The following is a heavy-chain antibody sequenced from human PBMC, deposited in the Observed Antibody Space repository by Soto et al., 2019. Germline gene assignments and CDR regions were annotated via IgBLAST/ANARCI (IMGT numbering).Heavy chain of an antibody. CDR3: ARDRGDYDY. D-gene: IGHD4-17*01. Sequence: GASVKVSCKASGYTFTSYGITWVRQAPGQGLEWMGWITGYNGNTNHAQSLQGRVTLTTDTSTNTAYMELTSLTSDDTAVYYCARDRGDYDYWGQGTLVTVSS. J-gene: IGHJ4*02. V-gene: IGHV1-18*01. CDR2: ITGYNGNT. CDR1: GYTFTSYG.